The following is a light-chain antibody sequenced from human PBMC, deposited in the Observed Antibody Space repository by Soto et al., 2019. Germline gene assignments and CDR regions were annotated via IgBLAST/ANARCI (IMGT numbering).Light chain of an antibody. CDR1: TGAVTSTFY. Sequence: QTVVTQEHSLSVSPGGTVTLTCASSTGAVTSTFYPNWFQQKPGQAPRSLIYSTSNRHPWTPARFSGSLLGVRAALKLSSVQPEDAADYYCLLYYGGVRVFGGGTQLTVL. V-gene: IGLV7-43*01. J-gene: IGLJ2*01. CDR2: STS. CDR3: LLYYGGVRV.